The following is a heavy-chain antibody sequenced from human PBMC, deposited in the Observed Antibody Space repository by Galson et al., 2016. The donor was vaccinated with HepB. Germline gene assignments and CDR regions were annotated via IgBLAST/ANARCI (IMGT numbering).Heavy chain of an antibody. CDR3: ARGPSMAATGTVPFDP. CDR2: INPYSGGT. J-gene: IGHJ5*02. CDR1: GFTFTGYY. Sequence: SVKVSCKASGFTFTGYYLHWVRQAPGQGLEWMGWINPYSGGTKYAQKFQEWVTMTRDTSSSTAYMELRRLRSYDTAVYYCARGPSMAATGTVPFDPWGQGTLVTVSS. V-gene: IGHV1-2*04. D-gene: IGHD6-13*01.